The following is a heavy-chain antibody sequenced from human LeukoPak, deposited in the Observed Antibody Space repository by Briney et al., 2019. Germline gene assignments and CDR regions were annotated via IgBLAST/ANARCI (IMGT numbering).Heavy chain of an antibody. D-gene: IGHD2-15*01. Sequence: GGSLRLSCAASGFTFSSYNMNWVRQAPGRGLEWVSSISRTGSYIYYADSVKGRFTISRDNAQNSLYLQMNSLRVKGTAVYYCARVLETDCRGGSCYSGLDYWGQGTLVTVSS. CDR1: GFTFSSYN. CDR3: ARVLETDCRGGSCYSGLDY. CDR2: ISRTGSYI. V-gene: IGHV3-21*01. J-gene: IGHJ4*02.